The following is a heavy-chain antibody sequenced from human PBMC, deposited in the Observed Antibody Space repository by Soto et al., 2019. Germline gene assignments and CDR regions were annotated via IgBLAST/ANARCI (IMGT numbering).Heavy chain of an antibody. J-gene: IGHJ6*02. CDR3: ARDPSIVLVPAATYYYYYYGMDV. D-gene: IGHD2-2*01. CDR2: IKQDGSEK. V-gene: IGHV3-7*01. Sequence: EVQLVESGGGLVQPGGSLRLSCAASGFTFSSYWMSWVRQAPGKGLEWVANIKQDGSEKYYVDSVKGLSTISRDNAKNSLYLQMNSLRAEDTAVYYCARDPSIVLVPAATYYYYYYGMDVWGQGTTVTVSS. CDR1: GFTFSSYW.